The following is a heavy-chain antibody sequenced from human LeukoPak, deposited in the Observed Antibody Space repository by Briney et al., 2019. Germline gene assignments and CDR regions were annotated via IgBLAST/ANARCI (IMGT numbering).Heavy chain of an antibody. CDR2: MNPNSGNT. V-gene: IGHV1-8*01. CDR1: GYTFTSYD. D-gene: IGHD5-18*01. CDR3: ATHGVYSYGYYFDY. J-gene: IGHJ4*02. Sequence: ASVKVSCKASGYTFTSYDINWVRQATGQGLEWMGWMNPNSGNTGYAQKFQGRVTMTRNTSISTAYMELSSLRSEDTAVYYCATHGVYSYGYYFDYWGQGTLVTVSS.